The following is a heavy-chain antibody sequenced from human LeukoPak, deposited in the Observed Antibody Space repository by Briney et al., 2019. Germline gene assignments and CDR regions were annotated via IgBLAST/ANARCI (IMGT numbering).Heavy chain of an antibody. CDR1: GFTFSDYY. CDR2: ISSSGSTI. Sequence: PGGSLRLSCAASGFTFSDYYMSWIRQAPGKGLEWVSYISSSGSTIYYADSVKGRFTISRDNAKNSLYLQMNSLRAEDTAVYYCAKDRIAAAPFALDYWGQGTLVTVSS. V-gene: IGHV3-11*01. J-gene: IGHJ4*02. CDR3: AKDRIAAAPFALDY. D-gene: IGHD6-13*01.